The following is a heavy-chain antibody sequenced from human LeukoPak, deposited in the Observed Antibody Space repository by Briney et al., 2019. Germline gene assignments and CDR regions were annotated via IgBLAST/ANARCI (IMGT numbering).Heavy chain of an antibody. D-gene: IGHD3-22*01. Sequence: PSETLSLTCTVSGGSISSSSYYWGWIRQPPGKGLEWIGSIYYSGSTYYNPSLKSRVTMSVDTSKNQFSLKLSSVTAADTAVYYCARGGITYYDSSGLDYWGQGTLVTVSS. J-gene: IGHJ4*02. CDR3: ARGGITYYDSSGLDY. CDR2: IYYSGST. V-gene: IGHV4-39*07. CDR1: GGSISSSSYY.